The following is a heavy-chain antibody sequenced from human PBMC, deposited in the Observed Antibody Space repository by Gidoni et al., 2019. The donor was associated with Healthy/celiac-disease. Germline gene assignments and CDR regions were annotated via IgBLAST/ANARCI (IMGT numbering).Heavy chain of an antibody. Sequence: EVQLLESGGGLVQPGGSLRLSCAASGVTFSSSAMSWVRQAAGKGLGWGSAISGSGGSTYYADSVKGRFTISRDNSKNTLYLQMNGLRAEDTAVYYCAKDMAASVAVSVDYWGQGTLVTVSS. V-gene: IGHV3-23*01. CDR1: GVTFSSSA. CDR2: ISGSGGST. J-gene: IGHJ4*02. CDR3: AKDMAASVAVSVDY. D-gene: IGHD6-19*01.